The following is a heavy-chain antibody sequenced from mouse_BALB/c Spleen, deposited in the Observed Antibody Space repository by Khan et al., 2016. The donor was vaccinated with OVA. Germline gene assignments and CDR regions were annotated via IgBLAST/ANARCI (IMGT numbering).Heavy chain of an antibody. CDR2: ISNSGST. CDR1: GYSITRDYA. V-gene: IGHV3-2*02. Sequence: EVQLQESGPGLVKPSQSLSLTCTVTGYSITRDYAWNWIRQFPGNKLEWMGYISNSGSTSYNPSLKSQISITRDTSKNQFFLQLNSVTTEDTATYYCASELGRYYAMDYWGQGTSVTVSS. CDR3: ASELGRYYAMDY. D-gene: IGHD4-1*01. J-gene: IGHJ4*01.